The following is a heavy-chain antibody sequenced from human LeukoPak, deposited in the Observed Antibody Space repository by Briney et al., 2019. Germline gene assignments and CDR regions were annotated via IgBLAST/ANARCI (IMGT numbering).Heavy chain of an antibody. CDR3: ARDRVEYSSGWSGHYYYYYYMDV. CDR1: GFTFDDYG. J-gene: IGHJ6*03. Sequence: PGGSLRLSCAASGFTFDDYGMSWVRHAPGKGLEWVSGINWNGGSTGYADSVKGRFTISRDNAKNSLYLQMNSLRAEDTAVYYCARDRVEYSSGWSGHYYYYYYMDVWGKGTTVTISS. D-gene: IGHD6-19*01. V-gene: IGHV3-20*04. CDR2: INWNGGST.